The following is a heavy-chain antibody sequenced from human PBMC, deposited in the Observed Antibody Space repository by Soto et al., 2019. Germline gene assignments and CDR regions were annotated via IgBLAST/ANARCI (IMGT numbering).Heavy chain of an antibody. Sequence: SETLSLTCTVSGGSISSYCWSWIRQPPGKGLEWIGYIYYSGSTNYNPSLKSRVTISVDTSKNQFSLKLSSVTAADTAVYYCAREVDFGYFDYWGQGTLVTVSS. CDR1: GGSISSYC. CDR3: AREVDFGYFDY. J-gene: IGHJ4*02. D-gene: IGHD3-16*01. CDR2: IYYSGST. V-gene: IGHV4-59*01.